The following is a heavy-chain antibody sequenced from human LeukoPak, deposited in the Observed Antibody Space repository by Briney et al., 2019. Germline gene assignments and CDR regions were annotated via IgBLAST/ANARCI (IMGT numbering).Heavy chain of an antibody. CDR2: IIPIFGTA. CDR1: GGTFSSYA. J-gene: IGHJ4*02. CDR3: ARDGPATAIPFDY. V-gene: IGHV1-69*13. Sequence: GASVKVSCKASGGTFSSYAISWVRQAPGQGLEWMGGIIPIFGTANYAQKFQGRVTITADESTSTAYMELSSLRSEDTAVYYCARDGPATAIPFDYWGQGTLVTVSS. D-gene: IGHD2-21*02.